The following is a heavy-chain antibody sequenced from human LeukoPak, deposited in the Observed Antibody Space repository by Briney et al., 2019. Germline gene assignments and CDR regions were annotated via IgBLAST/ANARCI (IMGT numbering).Heavy chain of an antibody. CDR1: GGSFSGYY. CDR2: INHSGST. J-gene: IGHJ4*02. Sequence: SETLSLTCAVYGGSFSGYYWSWIRQPPGKGLEWIGEINHSGSTNYNPSLKSRVTISVDTSKNQFSLKLSSVTAADTAVYYCARRHGSGWYRLFDYWGQGTLVTVSS. D-gene: IGHD6-19*01. V-gene: IGHV4-34*01. CDR3: ARRHGSGWYRLFDY.